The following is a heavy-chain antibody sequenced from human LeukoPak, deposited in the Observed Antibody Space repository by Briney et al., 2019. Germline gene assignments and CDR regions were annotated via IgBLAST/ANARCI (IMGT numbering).Heavy chain of an antibody. V-gene: IGHV3-23*01. J-gene: IGHJ4*02. Sequence: PGGSLRLSCVASGFTFSSYAMSWVRQTPGKGLEWVSDISGGGSTDYADSVKGRFTISRDNSKNTLYLQMNSLRAEDTAVYYCAKGPASTIFGVVPFDYWGQGILVTVSS. CDR2: ISGGGST. CDR1: GFTFSSYA. CDR3: AKGPASTIFGVVPFDY. D-gene: IGHD3-3*01.